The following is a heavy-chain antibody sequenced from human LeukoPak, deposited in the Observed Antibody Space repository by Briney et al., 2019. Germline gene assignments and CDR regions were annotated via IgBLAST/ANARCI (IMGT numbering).Heavy chain of an antibody. V-gene: IGHV5-51*01. Sequence: GEALQISSQGSGYSFTSYWIGWVRPMPGKGLEWMGIIYPGDSDTRYSPSFQGEVTISAVKSISTAYLQWSSLKASDTAMYYCARGVYSYGQNAFDTWGQGTMVTVSS. CDR3: ARGVYSYGQNAFDT. CDR2: IYPGDSDT. D-gene: IGHD5-18*01. J-gene: IGHJ3*02. CDR1: GYSFTSYW.